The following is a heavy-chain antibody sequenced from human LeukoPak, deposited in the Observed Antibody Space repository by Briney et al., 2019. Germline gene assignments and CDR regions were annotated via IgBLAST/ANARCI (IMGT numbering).Heavy chain of an antibody. J-gene: IGHJ4*02. Sequence: GGSLRLSCAASGFIFSSYWMSWVRQAPGKGLEWVANIKQDESEKYYVDSVKGRFTISRDNAKNSLYVQMNSLRAEDTAVYYCARDGISGATVFDYWGQGTLVTVSS. D-gene: IGHD1-26*01. CDR1: GFIFSSYW. CDR2: IKQDESEK. V-gene: IGHV3-7*01. CDR3: ARDGISGATVFDY.